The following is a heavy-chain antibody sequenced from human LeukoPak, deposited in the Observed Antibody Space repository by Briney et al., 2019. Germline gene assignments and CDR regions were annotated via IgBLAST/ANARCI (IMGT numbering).Heavy chain of an antibody. D-gene: IGHD6-6*01. CDR2: ISYDGSNK. J-gene: IGHJ4*02. V-gene: IGHV3-30*01. CDR1: GFTFSSNA. CDR3: ARAARGFDY. Sequence: GDSLRLSCAASGFTFSSNAMHWGRQAPGKGLEWVAVISYDGSNKYYADSVKGRFTISRDNSKNTLYLQMNSLRAEDTAVYYCARAARGFDYWGQGTLVTVSS.